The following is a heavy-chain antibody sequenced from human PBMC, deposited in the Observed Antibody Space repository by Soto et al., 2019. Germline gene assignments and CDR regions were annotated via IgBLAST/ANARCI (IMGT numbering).Heavy chain of an antibody. CDR1: GASITYGAYS. Sequence: SETLSLTCTVSGASITYGAYSWSWIRQTPGKGLEWIGYINHLETTFYNPSFESRLTLSIDRTKNQFSLNLKSMSAADRAVYFCDRGGGFESFDYWGQGILGTVSS. V-gene: IGHV4-30-2*01. CDR3: DRGGGFESFDY. D-gene: IGHD3-10*01. CDR2: INHLETT. J-gene: IGHJ4*02.